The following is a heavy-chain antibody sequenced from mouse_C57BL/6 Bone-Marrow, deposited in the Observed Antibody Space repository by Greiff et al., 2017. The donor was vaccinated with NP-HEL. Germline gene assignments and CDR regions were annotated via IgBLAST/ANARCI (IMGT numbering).Heavy chain of an antibody. CDR3: ARRTPYYYGSSYDY. Sequence: EVHLVESGGDLVKPGGSLKLSCAASGFTFSSYGMSWVRQTPDKRLEWVATISSGGSYTYYPDSVKGRFTISRDNAKNTLYLQMSSLKSEDTAMYYCARRTPYYYGSSYDYWGQGTTLTVSS. J-gene: IGHJ2*01. CDR2: ISSGGSYT. CDR1: GFTFSSYG. D-gene: IGHD1-1*01. V-gene: IGHV5-6*01.